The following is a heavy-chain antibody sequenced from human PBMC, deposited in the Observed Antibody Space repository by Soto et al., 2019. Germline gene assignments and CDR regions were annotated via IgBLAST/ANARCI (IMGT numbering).Heavy chain of an antibody. CDR1: GFSLSTSGVG. Sequence: QITLKESGPTLVKPTQTLTLTCTFSGFSLSTSGVGVGWIRQPPGKALEWLALIYWDDDKRYSPSLKSRLTITKDTSKNPVVLTMTNMDPVDTATYYCALARGELAPFDYWGQGTLVTVSS. CDR3: ALARGELAPFDY. J-gene: IGHJ4*02. V-gene: IGHV2-5*02. D-gene: IGHD3-10*01. CDR2: IYWDDDK.